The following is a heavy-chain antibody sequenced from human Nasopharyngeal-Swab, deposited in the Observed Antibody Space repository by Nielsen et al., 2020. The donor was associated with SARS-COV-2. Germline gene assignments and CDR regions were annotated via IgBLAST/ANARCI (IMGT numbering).Heavy chain of an antibody. CDR2: INHSGST. Sequence: SETLSLTCAVYGESFSGYYWSWIRQPPGKGLEWIGEINHSGSTNYNPSLKSRVTISVDTSKNQFSLKLSSVTAADTAVYYCARARDYMDVWGKGTTVTVSS. J-gene: IGHJ6*03. V-gene: IGHV4-34*01. CDR3: ARARDYMDV. CDR1: GESFSGYY.